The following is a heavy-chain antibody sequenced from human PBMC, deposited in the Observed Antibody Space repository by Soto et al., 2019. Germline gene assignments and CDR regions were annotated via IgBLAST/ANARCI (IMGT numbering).Heavy chain of an antibody. CDR2: ISSSSSYI. V-gene: IGHV3-21*01. CDR3: GLLFGVVIPRRMDV. Sequence: LRLSCAASGFTFSSYSMNWVRQAPGKGLEWVSSISSSSSYIYYADSVKGRFTISRDNAKNSLYLQMNSLRAEDTAVYYCGLLFGVVIPRRMDVWGQGTTVTVSS. D-gene: IGHD3-3*01. CDR1: GFTFSSYS. J-gene: IGHJ6*02.